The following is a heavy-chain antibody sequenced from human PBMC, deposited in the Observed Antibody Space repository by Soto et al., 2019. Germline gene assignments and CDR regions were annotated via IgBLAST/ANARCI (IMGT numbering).Heavy chain of an antibody. CDR3: ARNSYGYLSYYYYGMDV. Sequence: SVKVSCKASGGTFSSYAISWVRQAPVQGLEWMGGIIPIFGTANYAQKFQGRVTITADESTSTAYMELSSLRSEDTAVYYCARNSYGYLSYYYYGMDVWGQGTTVTVSS. V-gene: IGHV1-69*01. J-gene: IGHJ6*02. CDR1: GGTFSSYA. D-gene: IGHD5-18*01. CDR2: IIPIFGTA.